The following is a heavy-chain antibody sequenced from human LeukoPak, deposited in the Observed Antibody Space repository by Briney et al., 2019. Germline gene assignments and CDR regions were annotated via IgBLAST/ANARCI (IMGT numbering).Heavy chain of an antibody. V-gene: IGHV3-66*01. CDR2: IYSGGRT. CDR1: GFTVSRNY. D-gene: IGHD2/OR15-2a*01. Sequence: GGSLRLSCAASGFTVSRNYMSWVRQAPGKGLEWVSVIYSGGRTYYADSVKGRFTISRDNSKNTLYLQMNRLRAEDTAVYYCARASTWPRASDIWSQGTMVTVSS. CDR3: ARASTWPRASDI. J-gene: IGHJ3*02.